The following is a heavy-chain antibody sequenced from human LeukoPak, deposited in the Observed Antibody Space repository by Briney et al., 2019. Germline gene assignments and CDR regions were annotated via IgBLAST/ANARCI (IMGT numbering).Heavy chain of an antibody. V-gene: IGHV1-69*05. D-gene: IGHD4-17*01. CDR2: IIPIFGTA. J-gene: IGHJ4*02. Sequence: ASVKVSCKASGGTFSSYAISWVRQAPGQGLEWMGGIIPIFGTANYAQKFQGRVTTTTDESTSTAYMELSSLRSEDTAVYYCAARGEYGDYREWGQGTLVTVSS. CDR1: GGTFSSYA. CDR3: AARGEYGDYRE.